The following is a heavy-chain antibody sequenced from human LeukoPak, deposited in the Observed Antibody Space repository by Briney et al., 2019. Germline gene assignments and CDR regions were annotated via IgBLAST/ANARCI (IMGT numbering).Heavy chain of an antibody. J-gene: IGHJ4*02. CDR1: GGSISSSSYY. V-gene: IGHV4-39*07. Sequence: SETLSLTCTVSGGSISSSSYYWGWIRQPPGKGLEWIGSIYYSGSTYYNPSLKSRVTISVDTSKNQFSLKLSSVTAADTAVYYCAREMGTGIAAAGLDYWGQGTLVIVSS. D-gene: IGHD6-13*01. CDR3: AREMGTGIAAAGLDY. CDR2: IYYSGST.